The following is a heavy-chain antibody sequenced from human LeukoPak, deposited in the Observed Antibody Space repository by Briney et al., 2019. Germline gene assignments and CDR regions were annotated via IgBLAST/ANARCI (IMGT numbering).Heavy chain of an antibody. CDR2: TYYSGST. V-gene: IGHV4-39*01. CDR3: ARHYGDYVDY. CDR1: GGSISSSSYY. D-gene: IGHD4-17*01. Sequence: SETLSLTCNVSGGSISSSSYYWGWIRQPPGKGLEWIGSTYYSGSTYYNPSLKSRVTIYVDTSKNLFSLKLSSVTAADTAVYYCARHYGDYVDYWGQGTLVTVSS. J-gene: IGHJ4*02.